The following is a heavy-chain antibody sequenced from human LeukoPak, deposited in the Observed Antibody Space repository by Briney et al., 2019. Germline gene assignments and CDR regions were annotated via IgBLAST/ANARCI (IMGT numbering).Heavy chain of an antibody. Sequence: ASVKVSCKASGYTFTSYGISWVRQAPGQGLEWMGWISAYNGNTNYAQKLQGRVTMTTDTSTSTAYMELRSLRSDDTAVYYCARHTLYGSGSYYVYYFDYWGQGTLVTVSS. V-gene: IGHV1-18*01. D-gene: IGHD3-10*01. CDR1: GYTFTSYG. J-gene: IGHJ4*02. CDR2: ISAYNGNT. CDR3: ARHTLYGSGSYYVYYFDY.